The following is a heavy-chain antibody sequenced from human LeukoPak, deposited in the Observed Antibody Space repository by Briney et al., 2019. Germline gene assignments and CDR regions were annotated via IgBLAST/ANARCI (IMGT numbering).Heavy chain of an antibody. CDR2: INPSGGST. Sequence: VASVKVSCKASGYTFTSYYMHWVRQAPGQGLEWMGIINPSGGSTSYAQKFQGRVTMTRDTSTSTVYMELSSLRSEDTAVYYCVGGDIAVGAFDIWGQGTMVTVSS. V-gene: IGHV1-46*01. D-gene: IGHD6-19*01. CDR1: GYTFTSYY. J-gene: IGHJ3*02. CDR3: VGGDIAVGAFDI.